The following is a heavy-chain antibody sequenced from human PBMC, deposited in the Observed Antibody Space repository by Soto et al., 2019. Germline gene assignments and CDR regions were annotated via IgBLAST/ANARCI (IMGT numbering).Heavy chain of an antibody. CDR3: AKDSTGYFDY. Sequence: PGGALRLSCAAPVFTVSSYAMSWVRQAPGKGLEWVSAVSSSGANTYYADSVKGRFTISRDNSKNTLYLQMSSLRADDTAVYYCAKDSTGYFDYWGQGTLVTVSS. CDR2: VSSSGANT. CDR1: VFTVSSYA. D-gene: IGHD3-9*01. V-gene: IGHV3-23*01. J-gene: IGHJ4*02.